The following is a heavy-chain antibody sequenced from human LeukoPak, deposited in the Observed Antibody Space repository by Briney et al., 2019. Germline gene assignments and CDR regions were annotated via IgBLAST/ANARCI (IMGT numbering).Heavy chain of an antibody. D-gene: IGHD2-15*01. CDR3: ARALVIAALFDY. J-gene: IGHJ4*02. CDR2: IYSGGST. V-gene: IGHV3-66*01. CDR1: GFTVSSNY. Sequence: GGSLRLSCAASGFTVSSNYMSWVRQAPGKGLEWVSVIYSGGSTFYADSVKGRFTISRDNSKNKVYLQMDSLRAEDTAVYYCARALVIAALFDYWGQGTLVTVSS.